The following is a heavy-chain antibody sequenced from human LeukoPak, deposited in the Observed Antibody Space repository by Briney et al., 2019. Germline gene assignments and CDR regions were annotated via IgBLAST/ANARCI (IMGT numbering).Heavy chain of an antibody. Sequence: ASVKVSCKASGGTFSSYAISWVRQAPGQGLEWMGWISAYNGNTNYAQKLQGRVTMTTDTSTSTAYMELRSLRSDDTAVYYCARETFSTVSSDYWGQGTLVTVSS. CDR2: ISAYNGNT. J-gene: IGHJ4*02. D-gene: IGHD4-11*01. V-gene: IGHV1-18*01. CDR3: ARETFSTVSSDY. CDR1: GGTFSSYA.